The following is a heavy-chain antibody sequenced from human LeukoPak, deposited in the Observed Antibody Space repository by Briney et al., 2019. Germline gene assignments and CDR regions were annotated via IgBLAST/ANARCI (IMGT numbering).Heavy chain of an antibody. D-gene: IGHD4-17*01. Sequence: PGGSLRLSCAASGFTFSSYGMHWVRQAPGKGLEWVAVISYDGSNKYYADSVKGRFTISRDNSKNTLYLQMNSLRAEDTAVYYCAKATDDYGDLIDYWGQGTLVTVSS. J-gene: IGHJ4*02. CDR1: GFTFSSYG. V-gene: IGHV3-30*18. CDR2: ISYDGSNK. CDR3: AKATDDYGDLIDY.